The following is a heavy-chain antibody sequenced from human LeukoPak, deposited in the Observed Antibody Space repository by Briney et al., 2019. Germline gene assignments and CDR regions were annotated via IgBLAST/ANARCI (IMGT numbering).Heavy chain of an antibody. CDR2: IYYSGST. D-gene: IGHD6-19*01. V-gene: IGHV4-59*01. CDR1: GGSISSYY. CDR3: ARNGGASGWHHSGWFAP. J-gene: IGHJ5*02. Sequence: PSETLSLTCTVSGGSISSYYWSWIRQPPGKGLEWIGYIYYSGSTNYNPSLKSRVTISVDTSKNQFSLKLSSVTAADTAVYYCARNGGASGWHHSGWFAPWGQGTLVTVSS.